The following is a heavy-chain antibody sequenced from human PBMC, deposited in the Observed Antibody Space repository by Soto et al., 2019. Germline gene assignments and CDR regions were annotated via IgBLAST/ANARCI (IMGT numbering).Heavy chain of an antibody. CDR3: ARLYCSSTTCDSWFDP. V-gene: IGHV5-10-1*01. D-gene: IGHD2-2*01. CDR2: IDPSDSYT. CDR1: GYTFTTFW. Sequence: GESLKISCKGSGYTFTTFWISWVRQMPGKGLEWMGRIDPSDSYTNYSPSFQGHVTISADKSINTAYLQWGSLKASDTAIYYCARLYCSSTTCDSWFDPWGQGTLVTVSS. J-gene: IGHJ5*02.